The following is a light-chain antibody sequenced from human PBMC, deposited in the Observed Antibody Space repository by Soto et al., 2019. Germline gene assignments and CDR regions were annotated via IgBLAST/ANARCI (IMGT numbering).Light chain of an antibody. CDR3: SSYTTSNTRQIV. CDR2: DVS. Sequence: QSVLTQPASVSGSPGQSITISCTGTNSDVGGYNYVSWYQQHPGKAPKFMIYDVSNRPSGVSNRFSGSKSGNKASLTISGLQAEDEADYYCSSYTTSNTRQIVFGTGTKLTVL. V-gene: IGLV2-14*01. J-gene: IGLJ1*01. CDR1: NSDVGGYNY.